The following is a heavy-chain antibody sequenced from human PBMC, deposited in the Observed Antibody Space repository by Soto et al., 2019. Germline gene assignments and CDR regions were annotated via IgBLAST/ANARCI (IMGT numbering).Heavy chain of an antibody. CDR2: INAGNGNT. Sequence: QVQLVQSGAEVKKPGASVKVSCKASGYTFTSYAMNWVRQAPGQRLEWMGWINAGNGNTKYSQKFQGRVTITRDPAASTAYMELSSLRSEDTAVYYCARDLGGWPDYWGQGTLVTVSS. J-gene: IGHJ4*02. CDR3: ARDLGGWPDY. V-gene: IGHV1-3*01. D-gene: IGHD2-15*01. CDR1: GYTFTSYA.